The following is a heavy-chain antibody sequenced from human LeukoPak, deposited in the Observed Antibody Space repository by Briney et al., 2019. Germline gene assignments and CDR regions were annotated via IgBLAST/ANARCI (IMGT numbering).Heavy chain of an antibody. J-gene: IGHJ4*02. CDR1: GFTFSSYA. Sequence: PGGSLRLSCAASGFTFSSYAMSWVRQAPGKGLEWVSAISGSGGSTYYADSVKGRFTISRDNSKNTLYLQMNSLRAEDTAVYYCAKRRSYYGSGSLDYWGQGTLVTVSS. CDR2: ISGSGGST. D-gene: IGHD3-10*01. V-gene: IGHV3-23*01. CDR3: AKRRSYYGSGSLDY.